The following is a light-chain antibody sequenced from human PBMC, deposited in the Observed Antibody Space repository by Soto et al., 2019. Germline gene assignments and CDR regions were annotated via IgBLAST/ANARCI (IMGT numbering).Light chain of an antibody. CDR2: GNS. V-gene: IGLV1-40*01. J-gene: IGLJ1*01. CDR1: SSNIGAGYD. CDR3: RSYDSSLSGYV. Sequence: QSVLTQPPSVSGAPGQRVTISCTGSSSNIGAGYDVHWYQQLPGTAPKLLIYGNSNRPSGVPDRFSGSKSGTSASLAITGRQAEDEADYYCRSYDSSLSGYVFGTGTKLTVL.